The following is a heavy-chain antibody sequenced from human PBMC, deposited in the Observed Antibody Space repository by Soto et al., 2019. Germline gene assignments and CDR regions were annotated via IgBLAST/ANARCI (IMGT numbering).Heavy chain of an antibody. CDR3: AREWAWERLNAFDI. Sequence: PGGSLRLSCAASGFTFSSYSMNWVRQAPGKGLEWVSSISSSSSYIYYADSVKGRFTISRDNAKNSLYLQMNSLRAEDTAVYYCAREWAWERLNAFDIWGQGTMVTVSS. J-gene: IGHJ3*02. CDR2: ISSSSSYI. D-gene: IGHD1-1*01. CDR1: GFTFSSYS. V-gene: IGHV3-21*01.